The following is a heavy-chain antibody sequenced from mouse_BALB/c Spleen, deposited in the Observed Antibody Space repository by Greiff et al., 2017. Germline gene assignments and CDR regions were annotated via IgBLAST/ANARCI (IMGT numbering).Heavy chain of an antibody. V-gene: IGHV1-5*01. J-gene: IGHJ3*01. CDR3: TRQLWYLGGIFAY. CDR1: GYSFTSYW. D-gene: IGHD2-1*01. Sequence: EVQLQESGTVLARPGASVKMSCKASGYSFTSYWMHWVKQRPGQGLEWIGAIYPGNSDTSYNQKFKGKAKLTAVTSASTAYMELSSLTNEDSAVYYCTRQLWYLGGIFAYWGQGTLVTVSA. CDR2: IYPGNSDT.